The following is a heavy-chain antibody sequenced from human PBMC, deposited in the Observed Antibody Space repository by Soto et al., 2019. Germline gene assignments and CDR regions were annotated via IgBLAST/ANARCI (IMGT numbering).Heavy chain of an antibody. Sequence: EVQLVESGGGLIQPGGSLRLSCAASGFTVSSNYMSWVRQAPGKGLEWVSVIYSGGSTYYADSVKGRFTISRDNSKNTLYLQMNSLRAEDTAVYYCARGGSSSLIGWRAFDIWGQGTMVTVSS. D-gene: IGHD2-2*01. CDR2: IYSGGST. V-gene: IGHV3-53*01. CDR1: GFTVSSNY. CDR3: ARGGSSSLIGWRAFDI. J-gene: IGHJ3*02.